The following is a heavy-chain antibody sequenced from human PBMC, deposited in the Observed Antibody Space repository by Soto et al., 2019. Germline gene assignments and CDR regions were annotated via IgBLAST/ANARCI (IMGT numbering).Heavy chain of an antibody. J-gene: IGHJ4*02. Sequence: EVYLLEPGGGLVHPGESLRLSCAASGFIFSNYAMSWVRQAPGKGLEWVSTISVPDAGTAYADSVKGRFTISRDNSKNKLYLQMNSLRVEDTAVYYCVKDASVSGLLSDSWGQGARVTVSS. CDR1: GFIFSNYA. V-gene: IGHV3-23*01. CDR2: ISVPDAGT. CDR3: VKDASVSGLLSDS. D-gene: IGHD3-22*01.